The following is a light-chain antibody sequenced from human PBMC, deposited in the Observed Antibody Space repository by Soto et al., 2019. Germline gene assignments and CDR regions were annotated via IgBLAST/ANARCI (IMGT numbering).Light chain of an antibody. V-gene: IGKV3-20*01. J-gene: IGKJ3*01. CDR3: QHYGSSPFT. CDR1: ESISSSF. Sequence: EIVLTQSPGTLSLSPGERATLSCRASESISSSFLAWFQQKRGQAPRLLIYGASSRATGIPDRFSGSGSGTDFTLTISRLEPEDFAVYYCQHYGSSPFTCGPGTKVDIK. CDR2: GAS.